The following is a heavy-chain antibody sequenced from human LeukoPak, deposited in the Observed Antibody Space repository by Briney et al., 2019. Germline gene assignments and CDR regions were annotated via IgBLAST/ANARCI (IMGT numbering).Heavy chain of an antibody. V-gene: IGHV4-4*09. CDR3: ARIYDSSGYRHFDY. CDR1: GGSISSYY. Sequence: SETLSLTCTVSGGSISSYYWSWIRQPPGKGLEWIGYIYTSGSTNYNPSLKSRVTISVDTSKNQFSLKPSSVTAADTAVYYCARIYDSSGYRHFDYWGQGTLVTVSS. J-gene: IGHJ4*02. CDR2: IYTSGST. D-gene: IGHD3-22*01.